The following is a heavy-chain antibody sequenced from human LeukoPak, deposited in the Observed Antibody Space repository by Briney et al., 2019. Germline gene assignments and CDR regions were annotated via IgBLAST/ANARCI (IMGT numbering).Heavy chain of an antibody. CDR2: INPNNGGT. V-gene: IGHV1-2*02. Sequence: ASVKVSRKASGYTFTGYYIHWVRQAPGQGLEWMGWINPNNGGTNYAQKFQGRVTMTRDTSISTAYMELSRLRSDDTAVYYCAREFSYSSGGFDPWGQGTLATVSS. J-gene: IGHJ5*02. CDR3: AREFSYSSGGFDP. CDR1: GYTFTGYY. D-gene: IGHD6-19*01.